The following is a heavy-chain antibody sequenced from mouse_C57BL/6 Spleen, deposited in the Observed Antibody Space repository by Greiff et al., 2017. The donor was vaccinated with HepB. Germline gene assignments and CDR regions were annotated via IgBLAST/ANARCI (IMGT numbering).Heavy chain of an antibody. CDR3: ARQKDYYGYDGYIDY. CDR1: GFTFSSYT. V-gene: IGHV5-9*01. CDR2: ISGGGGNT. Sequence: EVKLVESGGGLVKPGGSLKLSCAASGFTFSSYTMSWVRQTPEKRLEWVATISGGGGNTYYPDSVKGRFTISRDNAKNTLYLQMSSQRSEDTALYYCARQKDYYGYDGYIDYWGQGTTLTVSS. J-gene: IGHJ2*01. D-gene: IGHD2-2*01.